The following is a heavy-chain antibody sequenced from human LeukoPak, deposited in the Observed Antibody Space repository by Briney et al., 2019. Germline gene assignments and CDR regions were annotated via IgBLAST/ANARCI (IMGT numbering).Heavy chain of an antibody. Sequence: PSETLSLTCTVSSGSISTYYWSWIRQPPGKRLEWIGFIHYTGSTNYNPSLKSRVTISVDTSKNQFSLKLNSVTAADTAVYFCARSSGSRYYIDYWGQGALVTVSS. CDR2: IHYTGST. CDR3: ARSSGSRYYIDY. V-gene: IGHV4-59*01. J-gene: IGHJ4*02. CDR1: SGSISTYY. D-gene: IGHD1-26*01.